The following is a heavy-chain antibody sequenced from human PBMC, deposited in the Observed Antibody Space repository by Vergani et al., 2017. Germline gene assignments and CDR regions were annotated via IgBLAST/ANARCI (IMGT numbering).Heavy chain of an antibody. CDR3: AKNQGGSYYNYYYGMDV. CDR1: GFTFSSYG. D-gene: IGHD1-26*01. Sequence: QVQLVESGGGVVQPGGSLRLSCAASGFTFSSYGMHWVRQAPGKGLEWVAFIRYDGSNKYYADSVKGRFTISIDNSKNTLYLQMNSLRAEDTAVYYCAKNQGGSYYNYYYGMDVWGQGTTVTVSS. J-gene: IGHJ6*02. V-gene: IGHV3-30*02. CDR2: IRYDGSNK.